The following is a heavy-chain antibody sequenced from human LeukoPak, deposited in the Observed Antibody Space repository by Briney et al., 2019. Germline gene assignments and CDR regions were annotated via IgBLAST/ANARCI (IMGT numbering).Heavy chain of an antibody. J-gene: IGHJ6*03. CDR2: ISAYNGNT. CDR3: ARDWGYLDYYYYMDV. CDR1: GYTFTSYG. Sequence: ASVKVSCKASGYTFTSYGISWVRQAPGQGLGGMGWISAYNGNTNYAQKLQGRVTMTTDTSTSTAYMELRSLRSDDTAVYYCARDWGYLDYYYYMDVWGKGTTVTVSS. V-gene: IGHV1-18*01. D-gene: IGHD7-27*01.